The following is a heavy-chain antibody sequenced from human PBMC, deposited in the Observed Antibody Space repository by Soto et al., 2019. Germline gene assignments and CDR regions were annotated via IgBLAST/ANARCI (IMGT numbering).Heavy chain of an antibody. D-gene: IGHD6-19*01. V-gene: IGHV3-74*01. Sequence: EVQLVESGGGLVQPGGSLRVSCAASGFTFSSYWMHWVRQAPGKGLVWVSRINSDGSSTSYADSVKGRFTISRDNAKNTLYLQMNSLRAEDTAIHYCARRGAVAGLHYWGQGTLVTVSS. J-gene: IGHJ4*02. CDR1: GFTFSSYW. CDR3: ARRGAVAGLHY. CDR2: INSDGSST.